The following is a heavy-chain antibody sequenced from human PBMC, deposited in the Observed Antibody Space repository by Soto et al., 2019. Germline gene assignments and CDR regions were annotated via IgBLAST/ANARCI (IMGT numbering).Heavy chain of an antibody. CDR2: IYYSGST. J-gene: IGHJ6*02. CDR1: GGSISSSSYY. V-gene: IGHV4-39*01. CDR3: RVWDGDASFYYYYGKDV. D-gene: IGHD4-17*01. Sequence: QLQLQESGPGLVKPSETLSLTCTVSGGSISSSSYYWGWIRQPPGKGLEWIGSIYYSGSTYYNPSLKSRVTISVDTSKNQFSLKLSSVTAADTAVYYFRVWDGDASFYYYYGKDVWGQGTTVTVSS.